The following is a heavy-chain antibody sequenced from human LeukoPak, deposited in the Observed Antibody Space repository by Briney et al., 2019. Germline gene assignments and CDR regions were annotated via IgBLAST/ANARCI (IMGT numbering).Heavy chain of an antibody. D-gene: IGHD3-22*01. CDR1: GFTFSSYG. Sequence: QPGRSLRLSCAASGFTFSSYGMHWVRQAPGKGLEWVAVISYDGSNKYYADSVKGRFTISRDNSKNTLYLQMNSLRAEDTAVYYCAKDGLNYYDSSGYSAGDDYWGQGTLVIVSS. V-gene: IGHV3-30*18. CDR2: ISYDGSNK. CDR3: AKDGLNYYDSSGYSAGDDY. J-gene: IGHJ4*02.